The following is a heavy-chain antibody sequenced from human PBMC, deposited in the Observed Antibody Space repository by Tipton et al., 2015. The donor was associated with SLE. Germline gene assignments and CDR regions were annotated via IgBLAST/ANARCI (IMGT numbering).Heavy chain of an antibody. CDR1: GASVSSGSFS. D-gene: IGHD4-11*01. V-gene: IGHV4-30-2*01. Sequence: LRLSCSVSGASVSSGSFSWSWIRQPPGKGLEWIGYVHQNGFTYSTPSLRSRVTISMDKSINQFSLKLTSVSAADSAIYFCARGPMTSVTTAFDYWGQRTLVTVSS. CDR2: VHQNGFT. CDR3: ARGPMTSVTTAFDY. J-gene: IGHJ4*02.